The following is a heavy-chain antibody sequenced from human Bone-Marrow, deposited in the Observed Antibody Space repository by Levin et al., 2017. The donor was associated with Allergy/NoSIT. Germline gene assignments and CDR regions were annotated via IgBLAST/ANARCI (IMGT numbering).Heavy chain of an antibody. D-gene: IGHD3-22*01. Sequence: EASVKVSCRASGFTFSRSAVQWVRQARGQRLEWIGWIVVPTGNANYAQTFHERVSITRDSSTNTAYMELTSLRSEDTAVYYCASDKDYYDTSGYPFDLWGQGTMVTVSS. J-gene: IGHJ3*01. CDR3: ASDKDYYDTSGYPFDL. CDR2: IVVPTGNA. CDR1: GFTFSRSA. V-gene: IGHV1-58*01.